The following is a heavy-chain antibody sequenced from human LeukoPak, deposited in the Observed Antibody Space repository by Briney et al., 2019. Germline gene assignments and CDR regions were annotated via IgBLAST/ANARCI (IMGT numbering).Heavy chain of an antibody. Sequence: SETPSLTCAVYGGSLSDYYWTWIRQPPGKGLEWIGEINRIGSTNYNPPLKSRVTISVDTSKNQFSLKLSSVTAANTAVYYCARELGIKGAFDIWGQGTMVSVSS. CDR1: GGSLSDYY. J-gene: IGHJ3*02. CDR3: ARELGIKGAFDI. V-gene: IGHV4-34*01. CDR2: INRIGST. D-gene: IGHD7-27*01.